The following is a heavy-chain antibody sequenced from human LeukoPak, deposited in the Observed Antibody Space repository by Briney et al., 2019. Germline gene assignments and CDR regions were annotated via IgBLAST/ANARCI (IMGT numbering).Heavy chain of an antibody. D-gene: IGHD3-22*01. CDR3: ATRGDYSDTSGNSYDALDI. J-gene: IGHJ3*02. V-gene: IGHV4-34*01. CDR1: GGSFSGYY. Sequence: SETLSLTCAVYGGSFSGYYWSWIRQPPGKGLEWIGDVGHSGSADYNPSLKSRVTVSADPSKTQFSLKLTSVTAADTAVYYCATRGDYSDTSGNSYDALDIWGQGTMVTVSS. CDR2: VGHSGSA.